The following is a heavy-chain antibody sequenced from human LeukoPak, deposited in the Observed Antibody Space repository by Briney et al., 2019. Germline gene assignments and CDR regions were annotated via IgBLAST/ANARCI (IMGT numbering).Heavy chain of an antibody. J-gene: IGHJ4*02. CDR3: ARPRAANFDGYYFDY. Sequence: GASLQISCKGSGSSFTSYWIGWVRQLPGKGLEWMGIIYPGDSDTRYSPSFQGQVTISADKSISTAYLQWSSLKASDTAMYYCARPRAANFDGYYFDYWGQGTLVTVSS. CDR1: GSSFTSYW. D-gene: IGHD3-9*01. V-gene: IGHV5-51*01. CDR2: IYPGDSDT.